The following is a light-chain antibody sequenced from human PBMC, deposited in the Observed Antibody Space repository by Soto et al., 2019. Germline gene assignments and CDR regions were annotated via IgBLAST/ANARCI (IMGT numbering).Light chain of an antibody. J-gene: IGLJ2*01. CDR1: SSDVGAYNY. V-gene: IGLV2-14*03. CDR3: SSYTSRSTLA. CDR2: DVN. Sequence: QSVLTQPASVSASPGQSITISCTGTSSDVGAYNYVSWYQQHPGKAPKLMIFDVNNRPSGVSNRFSGSKSGNTASLTISGLQAEDEADYYCSSYTSRSTLAFGGGTKLTVL.